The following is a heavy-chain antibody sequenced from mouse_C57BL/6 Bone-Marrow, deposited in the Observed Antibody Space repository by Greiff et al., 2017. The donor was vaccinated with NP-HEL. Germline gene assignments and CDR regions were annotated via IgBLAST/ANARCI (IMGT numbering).Heavy chain of an antibody. Sequence: QVQLQQSGAELARPGASVKLSCKASGYTFTSYGISWVKQRTGQGLEWIGEIYPRSGNTYYNEKFKGKATLTADKSSSTAYMELRSLTSEDSAVYFCARWRLYYAMDYWGQGTSVTVSS. CDR2: IYPRSGNT. V-gene: IGHV1-81*01. J-gene: IGHJ4*01. CDR3: ARWRLYYAMDY. CDR1: GYTFTSYG.